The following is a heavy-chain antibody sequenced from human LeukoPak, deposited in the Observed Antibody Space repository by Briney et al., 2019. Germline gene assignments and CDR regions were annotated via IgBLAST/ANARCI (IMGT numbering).Heavy chain of an antibody. V-gene: IGHV3-21*01. CDR1: GFTFSSYS. Sequence: GGSLRLSCAASGFTFSSYSMNWVRQAPGKGLEWVSSISSSSSYIYYADSVKGRFTISRDNAKNSLYLQMNSLRDEDTAVYYCARDRCSSTSCYVLYFDYWGQGSLVTVSS. D-gene: IGHD2-2*01. CDR3: ARDRCSSTSCYVLYFDY. CDR2: ISSSSSYI. J-gene: IGHJ4*02.